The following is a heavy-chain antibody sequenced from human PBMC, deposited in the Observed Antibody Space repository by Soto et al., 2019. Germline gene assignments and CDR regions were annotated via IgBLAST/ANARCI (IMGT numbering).Heavy chain of an antibody. CDR3: AREGYGDYVYDY. Sequence: SETLSLTCTVSGGSISSYYWSWIRQPPGKGLEGIGDIYYSGSTNYNPSLKSRVTISVDTSKNQFSLKLSSVTAADTAVYYCAREGYGDYVYDYWGQGTLVTVSS. D-gene: IGHD4-17*01. J-gene: IGHJ4*02. V-gene: IGHV4-59*01. CDR1: GGSISSYY. CDR2: IYYSGST.